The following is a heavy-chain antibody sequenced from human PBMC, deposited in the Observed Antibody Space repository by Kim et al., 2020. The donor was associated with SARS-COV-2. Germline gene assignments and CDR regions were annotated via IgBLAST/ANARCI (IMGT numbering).Heavy chain of an antibody. Sequence: YAASRKGRFTISRDNSKNTLYLQMNSLRAEDTAVYYCAKEGTTGTCFDYWGQGTLVTVSS. D-gene: IGHD1-1*01. V-gene: IGHV3-23*03. CDR3: AKEGTTGTCFDY. J-gene: IGHJ4*02.